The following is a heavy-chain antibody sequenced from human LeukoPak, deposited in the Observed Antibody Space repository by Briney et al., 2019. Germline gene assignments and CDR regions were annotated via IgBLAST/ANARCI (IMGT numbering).Heavy chain of an antibody. Sequence: PGGSLRLSCAASGFTFSSYWMHWVRQAPGKGLVWVSRINSDGSSTSYADSVKGRFTISRDNAKNTLYLQMNSLRAEDTAVYYCAREVYDFWSGYYTLYYYYYMDVWGKGTTVTVSS. CDR1: GFTFSSYW. V-gene: IGHV3-74*01. J-gene: IGHJ6*03. D-gene: IGHD3-3*01. CDR3: AREVYDFWSGYYTLYYYYYMDV. CDR2: INSDGSST.